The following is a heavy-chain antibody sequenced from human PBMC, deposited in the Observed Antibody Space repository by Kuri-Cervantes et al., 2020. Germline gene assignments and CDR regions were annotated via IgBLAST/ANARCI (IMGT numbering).Heavy chain of an antibody. CDR2: IYFNGST. CDR3: ARRHIVVVPAAYMDYGMDV. CDR1: GDSISRNTYY. J-gene: IGHJ6*01. Sequence: LRLSCTVPGDSISRNTYYWNWIRQSAGKGLEWIGHIYFNGSTNYNPSLRSRVSISVDTAKNQFSLKLSSVTAADTAVYYCARRHIVVVPAAYMDYGMDVWGQGNTV. V-gene: IGHV4-61*09. D-gene: IGHD2-2*01.